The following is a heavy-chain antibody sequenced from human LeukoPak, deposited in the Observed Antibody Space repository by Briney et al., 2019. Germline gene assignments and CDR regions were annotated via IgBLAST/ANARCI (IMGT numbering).Heavy chain of an antibody. J-gene: IGHJ4*02. D-gene: IGHD2-2*01. V-gene: IGHV3-23*01. CDR2: ISGSGGST. CDR1: GFTFSSYA. CDR3: ARVEYQLLWGYYFDY. Sequence: GGSLRLSCAASGFTFSSYAMSWVRQAPGKGLEWVSAISGSGGSTYYADSVKGRFTISRDNSKNTLYLQMNSLRAEDTAVYYCARVEYQLLWGYYFDYWGQGTLVTVSS.